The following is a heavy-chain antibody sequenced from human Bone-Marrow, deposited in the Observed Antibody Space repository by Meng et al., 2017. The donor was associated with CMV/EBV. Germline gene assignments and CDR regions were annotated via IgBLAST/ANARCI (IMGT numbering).Heavy chain of an antibody. D-gene: IGHD3-3*01. CDR2: IYSGGSST. CDR1: GFTFSSYA. Sequence: GGSLRLSCAASGFTFSSYAMSWVRQAPGKGLEWVSVIYSGGSSTYYADSVKGRFTISRDNSKNTLYLQMNSLRAEDTAVYYCARGNTVFGVVVMGRWRYGMDVWGQGTTVTVSS. J-gene: IGHJ6*02. V-gene: IGHV3-23*03. CDR3: ARGNTVFGVVVMGRWRYGMDV.